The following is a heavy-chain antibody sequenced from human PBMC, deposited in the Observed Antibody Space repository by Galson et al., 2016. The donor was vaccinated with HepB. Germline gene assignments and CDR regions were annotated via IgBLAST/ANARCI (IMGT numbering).Heavy chain of an antibody. CDR2: ISGSGVRT. CDR1: GFTFRRYG. Sequence: SLRLSCAASGFTFRRYGISWVRQAPGKGLEWVSGISGSGVRTYYADSVKGRFTISRDNSKNTLDLQMNSLRAEDTAVYYCAKDVYDSSAFYAFDVWGQGTMVSVSS. V-gene: IGHV3-23*01. CDR3: AKDVYDSSAFYAFDV. D-gene: IGHD3-22*01. J-gene: IGHJ3*01.